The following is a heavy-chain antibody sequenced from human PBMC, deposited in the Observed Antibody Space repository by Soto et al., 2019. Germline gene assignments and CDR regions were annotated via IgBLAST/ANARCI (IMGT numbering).Heavy chain of an antibody. D-gene: IGHD6-13*01. CDR1: GFTFSSYS. CDR3: ARAPIAAAGDFDY. CDR2: ISSSSSYI. Sequence: EVQLVESGGGLVKPGGSLRLSCAASGFTFSSYSMNWVRQAPGKGLEWVSSISSSSSYIYYADSVKGRFTISRDNAKNSLYLQMNGLRAEDTAVYYCARAPIAAAGDFDYWGQGTLVTVSS. V-gene: IGHV3-21*01. J-gene: IGHJ4*02.